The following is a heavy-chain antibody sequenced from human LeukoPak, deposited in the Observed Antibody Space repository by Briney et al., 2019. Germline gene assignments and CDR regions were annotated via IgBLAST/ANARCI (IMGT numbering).Heavy chain of an antibody. CDR2: IRYDGSNK. D-gene: IGHD2-21*01. CDR1: GFTFSGSA. Sequence: GGSLRLSCAASGFTFSGSAMHWVRQAPGKGLEWVAFIRYDGSNKFFADSVKGRSTISRDNSKNTLFLQMSSLRPEDTAVYYCAKGYSYSFDYWGQGTLVAVSS. V-gene: IGHV3-30*02. J-gene: IGHJ4*02. CDR3: AKGYSYSFDY.